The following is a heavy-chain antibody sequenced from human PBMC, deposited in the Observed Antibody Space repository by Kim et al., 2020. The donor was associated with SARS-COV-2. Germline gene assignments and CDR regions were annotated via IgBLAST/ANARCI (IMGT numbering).Heavy chain of an antibody. Sequence: TIYYADSVKGRFTISRDNAKNSLYLQMNSLRAEDTAVYYCATHPGAVAGYWGQGTLVTVSS. J-gene: IGHJ4*02. CDR3: ATHPGAVAGY. D-gene: IGHD6-19*01. CDR2: TI. V-gene: IGHV3-11*04.